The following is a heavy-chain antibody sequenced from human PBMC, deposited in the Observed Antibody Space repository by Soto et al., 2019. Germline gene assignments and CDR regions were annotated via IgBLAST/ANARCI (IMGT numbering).Heavy chain of an antibody. J-gene: IGHJ4*02. V-gene: IGHV4-39*02. Sequence: QLQLQESGPGLVKPSETLSLTCTVSGGSISSSSYYWGWIRQPPGKGLEWIGSIYYRGNTYYNPSLKGRVTISVDTSKNPFSLKLSSVTAADTAVYYCAREGGGYCSGGSCQVDYWGQGTLVTVSS. CDR1: GGSISSSSYY. CDR3: AREGGGYCSGGSCQVDY. D-gene: IGHD2-15*01. CDR2: IYYRGNT.